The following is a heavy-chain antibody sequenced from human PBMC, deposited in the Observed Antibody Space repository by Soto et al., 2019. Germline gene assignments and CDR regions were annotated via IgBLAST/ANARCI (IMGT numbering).Heavy chain of an antibody. J-gene: IGHJ4*02. CDR3: ARERYFDY. Sequence: SETLSLTCTVSGGSISSYYWSWIRQPPGKGLEWIGYIYYSGSTNYNPSLTSRVTISVDTSKNQFSLKLSSVTAADTAVYYCARERYFDYWGQGTLVTVSS. CDR1: GGSISSYY. V-gene: IGHV4-59*01. CDR2: IYYSGST.